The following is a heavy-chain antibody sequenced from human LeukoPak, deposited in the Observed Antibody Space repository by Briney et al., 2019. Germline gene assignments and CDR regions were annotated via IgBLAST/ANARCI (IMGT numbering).Heavy chain of an antibody. D-gene: IGHD3-22*01. V-gene: IGHV3-11*01. CDR1: GFTFSDYY. J-gene: IGHJ4*02. CDR3: AREGTYYYDSNGYFGY. CDR2: ISSSGSTI. Sequence: GGSLRLSCAASGFTFSDYYMSWIRQAPGKGLEWVSYISSSGSTIYYADSVKGRFTISRDNAKNSLYLQMNSLRAEDTAVYYCAREGTYYYDSNGYFGYWGQGTLVTVSS.